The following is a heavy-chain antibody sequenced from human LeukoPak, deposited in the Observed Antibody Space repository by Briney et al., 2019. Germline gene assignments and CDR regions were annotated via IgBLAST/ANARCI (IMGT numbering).Heavy chain of an antibody. CDR3: ARAAGYCSGGTCIYYFDY. CDR1: GYIFTDYY. D-gene: IGHD2-15*01. CDR2: INASSGGT. V-gene: IGHV1-2*06. J-gene: IGHJ4*02. Sequence: GASVKVSCKTSGYIFTDYYMHWVRQAPGQGLEWMGRINASSGGTNYAQKFQGRVSLTRDTSISTAYMELSRPRSDDTAVYYCARAAGYCSGGTCIYYFDYWGQGTLVTVSS.